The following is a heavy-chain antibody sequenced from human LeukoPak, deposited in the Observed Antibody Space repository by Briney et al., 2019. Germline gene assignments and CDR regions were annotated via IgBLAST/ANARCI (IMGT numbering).Heavy chain of an antibody. J-gene: IGHJ4*02. V-gene: IGHV1-18*01. D-gene: IGHD2-2*02. Sequence: GSVKVSCKASGYTFSNYGISWVRQAPGRGLEWMGWISAYNGNTNYAQKVQGRVTMTTDTSTSTAYMELRSLRSDDTAVYYCARGGRIVVVPAAVPNFLDPLDYWGQGTLVTVSS. CDR3: ARGGRIVVVPAAVPNFLDPLDY. CDR1: GYTFSNYG. CDR2: ISAYNGNT.